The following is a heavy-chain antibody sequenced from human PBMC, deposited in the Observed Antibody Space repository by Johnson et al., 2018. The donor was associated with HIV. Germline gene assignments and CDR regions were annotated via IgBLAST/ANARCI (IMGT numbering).Heavy chain of an antibody. J-gene: IGHJ3*02. Sequence: QLVESGGGVVQPGRSLRLSCAASGFTFSSYAMHWVRQAPGKGLEWVSLISWDGGSTYYADSVKGRLTISRDDSKNSLYLQMNSLRAEDTAVYYCARDRLLWFRELWPHDALDIWGQGTMVTVSS. CDR3: ARDRLLWFRELWPHDALDI. CDR1: GFTFSSYA. D-gene: IGHD3-10*01. V-gene: IGHV3-43D*03. CDR2: ISWDGGST.